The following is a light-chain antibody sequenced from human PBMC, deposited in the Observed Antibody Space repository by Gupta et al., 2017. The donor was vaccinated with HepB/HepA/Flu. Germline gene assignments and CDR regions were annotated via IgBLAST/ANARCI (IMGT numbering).Light chain of an antibody. Sequence: DIQMTQSPSSLSASLGDRVTISCQASQDIGNYLNWYQQIVGKAPKLLIFEASSLETGVPPRFSASGSGTHFTFNISSLQAEDIATYYCQQYDNRPFLTVGPGTKVELK. CDR3: QQYDNRPFLT. J-gene: IGKJ3*01. CDR2: EAS. V-gene: IGKV1-33*01. CDR1: QDIGNY.